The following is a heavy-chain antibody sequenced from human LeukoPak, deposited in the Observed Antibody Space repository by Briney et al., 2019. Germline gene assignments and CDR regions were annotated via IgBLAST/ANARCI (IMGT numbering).Heavy chain of an antibody. CDR2: IWGDENHK. V-gene: IGHV3-33*06. Sequence: PGRSLRLSCAASGFTLSSSGMHWVRQAPGKGLEWVAVIWGDENHKYYGDSVRGRFTISRDNAKNTLYLQMDSLRAEDTAVYYCAKAFGGSYSYGMDVWGQGTTVTVSS. D-gene: IGHD2/OR15-2a*01. CDR3: AKAFGGSYSYGMDV. CDR1: GFTLSSSG. J-gene: IGHJ6*02.